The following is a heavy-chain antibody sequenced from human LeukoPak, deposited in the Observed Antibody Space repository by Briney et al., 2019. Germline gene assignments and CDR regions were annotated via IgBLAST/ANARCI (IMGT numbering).Heavy chain of an antibody. J-gene: IGHJ3*02. CDR2: IGADGDRT. V-gene: IGHV3-64*01. CDR3: ARELGGTKTGGFDI. D-gene: IGHD1-14*01. CDR1: GLSFSYHD. Sequence: PGGSLRLSCAASGLSFSYHDMHWVRQAPGKGLEFVSSIGADGDRTFYANSVKGRFTISRDNSKGTMYLQMGGLRPEDLAVYYCARELGGTKTGGFDIWGQGTVVTVSS.